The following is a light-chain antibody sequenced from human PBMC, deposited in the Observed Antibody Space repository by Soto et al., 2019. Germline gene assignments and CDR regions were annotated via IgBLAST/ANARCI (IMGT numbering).Light chain of an antibody. Sequence: QPVLTQSPSASASLGASVKLTCTLSSGHSSYAIAWHQQQPEKGPRYLMKLNSDGSHSKGDEIPDRFSGSSSGAERYLIISSLQSEDEADYYCQTWGTGIHVFGTGTKVTVL. CDR2: LNSDGSH. CDR3: QTWGTGIHV. V-gene: IGLV4-69*01. J-gene: IGLJ1*01. CDR1: SGHSSYA.